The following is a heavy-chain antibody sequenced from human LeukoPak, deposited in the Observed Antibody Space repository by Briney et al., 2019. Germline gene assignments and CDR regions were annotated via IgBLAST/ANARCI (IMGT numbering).Heavy chain of an antibody. CDR1: GFTFSSYT. Sequence: GGSLRLSCAASGFTFSSYTMNWVRQAPGKGLEWVSSISTGSSYIYYANSVKGRFTISRDNAKNSLYLQMNSLRAEDTAVYYCARDRLGVAMSTINRFDYWGQGTLVAVSS. CDR3: ARDRLGVAMSTINRFDY. D-gene: IGHD5/OR15-5a*01. V-gene: IGHV3-21*01. J-gene: IGHJ4*02. CDR2: ISTGSSYI.